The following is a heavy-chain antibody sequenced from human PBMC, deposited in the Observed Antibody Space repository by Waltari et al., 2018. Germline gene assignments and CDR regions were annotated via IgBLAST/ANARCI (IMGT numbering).Heavy chain of an antibody. CDR2: IGGTHSNI. CDR1: GFDFSDYD. CDR3: TRDLYGSGGDWFDP. Sequence: EVRLAESGGGLVKPGGSQRLSCTASGFDFSDYDMNWVRQAPGTGLEWVSSIGGTHSNIFYADSVKGRFTVSRDNAKNSLYLQMDNLRAEDSGLYFCTRDLYGSGGDWFDPWGQGTLVTVSS. J-gene: IGHJ5*02. D-gene: IGHD3-10*01. V-gene: IGHV3-21*03.